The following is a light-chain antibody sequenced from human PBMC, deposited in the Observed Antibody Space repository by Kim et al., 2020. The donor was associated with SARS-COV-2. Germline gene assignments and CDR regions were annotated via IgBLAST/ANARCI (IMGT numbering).Light chain of an antibody. CDR1: ALPKQY. CDR2: KDS. V-gene: IGLV3-25*03. CDR3: QSADSSNWV. Sequence: SYELTHPPSVSVSPGQTARITCSGDALPKQYAYWYQQKPGQAPVLVIYKDSERPSGIPERFSGSSSGTTVTLTISGVQAEDEADYYCQSADSSNWVFGGGTQLTVL. J-gene: IGLJ3*02.